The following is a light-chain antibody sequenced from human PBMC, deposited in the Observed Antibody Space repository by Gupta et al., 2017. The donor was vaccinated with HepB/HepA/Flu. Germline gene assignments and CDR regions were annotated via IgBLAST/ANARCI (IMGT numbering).Light chain of an antibody. V-gene: IGLV3-19*01. CDR2: GKN. CDR3: GSRDSSGDRLYV. Sequence: SSELTQDPAVSVALGQTVRITCQGDSLRNFHASWYQQKPGQAPVLVIYGKNNRPSGIPDRFSGSSSGNTAAVTITGAQAEDESDYYCGSRDSSGDRLYVFGTGTRGTVL. CDR1: SLRNFH. J-gene: IGLJ1*01.